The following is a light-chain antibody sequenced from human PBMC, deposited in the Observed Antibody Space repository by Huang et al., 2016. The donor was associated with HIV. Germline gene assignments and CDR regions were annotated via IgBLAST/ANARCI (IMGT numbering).Light chain of an antibody. J-gene: IGKJ1*01. CDR2: DAS. CDR3: KQYDDWPPWT. Sequence: EIVMTQSPPTLSVSPGERATLSCRASQSISRLAWYQQKPGQAPRLLIYDASSRTTGIPPRCSGAGSGTDFTLTISSLQSEDVALYYCKQYDDWPPWTFGQGTKVEMK. CDR1: QSISR. V-gene: IGKV3-15*01.